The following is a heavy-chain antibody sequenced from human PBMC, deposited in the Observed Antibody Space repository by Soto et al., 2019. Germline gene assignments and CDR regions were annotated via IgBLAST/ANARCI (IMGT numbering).Heavy chain of an antibody. J-gene: IGHJ4*02. CDR2: ISGSGGST. CDR1: GFTFSSYA. Sequence: PGGSLRLSCAASGFTFSSYAMSWVRQAPGKGLEWVSAISGSGGSTYYADSVKGRFTISRDNSKNTLYLQMNSLRAEDTAVYYCAKARTPYGDPTYEFDYWGQGTLVTVSS. CDR3: AKARTPYGDPTYEFDY. D-gene: IGHD4-17*01. V-gene: IGHV3-23*01.